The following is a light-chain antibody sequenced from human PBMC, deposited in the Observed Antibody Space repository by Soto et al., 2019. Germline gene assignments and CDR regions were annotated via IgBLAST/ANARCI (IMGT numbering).Light chain of an antibody. CDR3: QQHTNWSPT. Sequence: LPTLYVTPGERATLSCRASQSARSSLGWYQQKPGQPPSLLIYDVSIRATGIPARFNGSGSGTEFTLTISSLQSEDFAVYDCQQHTNWSPTFGLGTRVDI. V-gene: IGKV3-15*01. J-gene: IGKJ5*01. CDR1: QSARSS. CDR2: DVS.